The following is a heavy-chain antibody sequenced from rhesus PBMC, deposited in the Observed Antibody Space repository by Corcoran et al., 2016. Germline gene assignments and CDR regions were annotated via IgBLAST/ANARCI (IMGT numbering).Heavy chain of an antibody. CDR2: ISGSSGST. Sequence: QVQLQESGPGLVKPSETLSLPCAVSGGSVSRSNWWSWVRQPPGKGLEWIGYISGSSGSTYYNPSLKSRVTISTDTSKNQFSLKLSSVTAADTAVYYCARDSSSWSFYWGQGVLVTVSS. D-gene: IGHD6-13*01. CDR1: GGSVSRSNW. CDR3: ARDSSSWSFY. J-gene: IGHJ4*01. V-gene: IGHV4-65*01.